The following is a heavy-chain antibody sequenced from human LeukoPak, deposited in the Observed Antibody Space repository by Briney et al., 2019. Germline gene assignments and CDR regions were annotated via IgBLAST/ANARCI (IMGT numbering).Heavy chain of an antibody. CDR3: ARSYGDYAYYYYYYGMDV. V-gene: IGHV1-8*01. Sequence: GASVKVSCKASGFTFTSYDINWVRQASGQGLEWMGWMNPNNGNTGYAQKFQGRVTMTRDTSISTAYMELRGLRSEDTAVYYCARSYGDYAYYYYYYGMDVWGQGTTVTVSS. D-gene: IGHD4-17*01. J-gene: IGHJ6*02. CDR1: GFTFTSYD. CDR2: MNPNNGNT.